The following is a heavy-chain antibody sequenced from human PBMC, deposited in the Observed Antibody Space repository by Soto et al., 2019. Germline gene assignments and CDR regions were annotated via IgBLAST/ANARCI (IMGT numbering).Heavy chain of an antibody. J-gene: IGHJ4*02. D-gene: IGHD6-19*01. CDR2: INYIGSV. CDR3: ARSFGWYAIDY. Sequence: SETLSLTCTVSGGSISSGGYYWSWIRQHPGKGLEWIGYINYIGSVNYNPSLKSRVTISIDKSKNQFSLKLNSVTAADTAVYYCARSFGWYAIDYWGQGTLVTVSS. V-gene: IGHV4-31*03. CDR1: GGSISSGGYY.